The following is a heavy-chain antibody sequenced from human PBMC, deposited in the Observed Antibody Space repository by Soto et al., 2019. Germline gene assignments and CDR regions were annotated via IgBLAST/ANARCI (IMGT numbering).Heavy chain of an antibody. CDR3: AARPPGGDYGDYFDY. D-gene: IGHD4-17*01. V-gene: IGHV3-23*01. CDR1: GFTFSSYA. Sequence: GSLRLSCAASGFTFSSYAMSWVRQAPGKGLEWVSAISGSGGSTYYADSVKGRFTISRDNSKNTLYLQMNSLRAEDTAVYYCAARPPGGDYGDYFDYWGQGTLVTVSS. CDR2: ISGSGGST. J-gene: IGHJ4*02.